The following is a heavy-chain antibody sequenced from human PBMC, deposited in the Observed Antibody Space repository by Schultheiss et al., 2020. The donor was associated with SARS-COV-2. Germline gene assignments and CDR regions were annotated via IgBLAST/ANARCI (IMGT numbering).Heavy chain of an antibody. V-gene: IGHV4-31*03. D-gene: IGHD1-7*01. CDR3: ARDRGGTTI. Sequence: SETLSLTCTVSGTSISSGGYYWSWIRQHPGKGLEWIGYISSSGNTFDNPSLKSRVTISVDTSKNQFSLKLSSVTAADTAIYYCARDRGGTTIWGQGTLVTVSS. CDR1: GTSISSGGYY. J-gene: IGHJ4*02. CDR2: ISSSGNT.